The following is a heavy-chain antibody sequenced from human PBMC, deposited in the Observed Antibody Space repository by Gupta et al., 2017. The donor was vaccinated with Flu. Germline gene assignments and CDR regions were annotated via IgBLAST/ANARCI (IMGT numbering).Heavy chain of an antibody. J-gene: IGHJ4*02. CDR2: ISLGSTNK. Sequence: FSVFFMFWVRQAPGKGLACVYGISLGSTNKDSAASVEGRFPISRDNGRSSLYLQLNSLRPEDTALYYCATGVGDNTSKVYWGQGALVTVAS. CDR3: ATGVGDNTSKVY. CDR1: FSVFF. V-gene: IGHV3-9*01. D-gene: IGHD1-26*01.